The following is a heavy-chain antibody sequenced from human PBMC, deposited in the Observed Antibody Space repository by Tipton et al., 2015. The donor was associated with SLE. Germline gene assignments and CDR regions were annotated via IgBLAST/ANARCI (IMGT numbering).Heavy chain of an antibody. V-gene: IGHV4-39*07. CDR1: DGSIRSTNYY. J-gene: IGHJ4*02. Sequence: TLSLTCTVSDGSIRSTNYYWGWIRQPPGKGLEWIGGIFYTGSTYYNPSLKSRVSFSIDTSKHQFSLKLNSVTAADTAVYYCARRLYSGPFDSWGQGILVTVSS. D-gene: IGHD6-13*01. CDR2: IFYTGST. CDR3: ARRLYSGPFDS.